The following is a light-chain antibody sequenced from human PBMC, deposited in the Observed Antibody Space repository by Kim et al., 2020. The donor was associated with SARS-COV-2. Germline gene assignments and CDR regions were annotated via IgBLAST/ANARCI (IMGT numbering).Light chain of an antibody. Sequence: DIQMTQSPSSLSASVGDRVTITCRAGQDISNYLAWYQQKPGKVPKLLIYAASTLQSGVPSRFSGSESGTDFTLTISSLQPDDVATYYCQKYNSAARTFGQGTKVDIK. CDR2: AAS. J-gene: IGKJ1*01. CDR3: QKYNSAART. V-gene: IGKV1-27*01. CDR1: QDISNY.